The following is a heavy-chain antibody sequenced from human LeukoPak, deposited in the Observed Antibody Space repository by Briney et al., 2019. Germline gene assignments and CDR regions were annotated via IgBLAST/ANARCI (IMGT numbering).Heavy chain of an antibody. Sequence: GRSLRLSCAASGFTVTSNYMSWVRQAPGKGLEWVSVIYSSDSTYYADSVKGRFTISRDNSKNMVYLQMNSLRAEDTAVYYCARGAAGNFLDYWGQGTLVTVSS. CDR2: IYSSDST. D-gene: IGHD6-25*01. CDR1: GFTVTSNY. V-gene: IGHV3-53*01. J-gene: IGHJ4*02. CDR3: ARGAAGNFLDY.